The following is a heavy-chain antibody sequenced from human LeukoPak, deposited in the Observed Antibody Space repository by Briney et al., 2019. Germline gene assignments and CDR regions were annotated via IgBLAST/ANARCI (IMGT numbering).Heavy chain of an antibody. CDR1: GGSISSYY. CDR2: IYYSGST. CDR3: ARVNSNYVVYFDY. D-gene: IGHD4-11*01. Sequence: PSETLSLTCTVSGGSISSYYWSWIRQPPGKGLEWIGYIYYSGSTNYNPSLKSRVTISVDTSKNQFSLKLSSVTAADTAVYYCARVNSNYVVYFDYWGQGTLVTVSS. J-gene: IGHJ4*02. V-gene: IGHV4-59*01.